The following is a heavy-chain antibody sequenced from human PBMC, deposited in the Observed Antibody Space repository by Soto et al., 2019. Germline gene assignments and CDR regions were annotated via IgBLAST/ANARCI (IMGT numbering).Heavy chain of an antibody. J-gene: IGHJ4*02. V-gene: IGHV3-30*18. D-gene: IGHD3-10*01. CDR2: ISFDGGNT. CDR1: GFTFNNYG. CDR3: GQTSGSGSYYNVGSGGTLDY. Sequence: EGSLRLSCAASGFTFNNYGMHWVRQAPGKGLEWVVVISFDGGNTVYADSVKGRFTISRDNSKDTLYLQMTSLRAEDTAVYYCGQTSGSGSYYNVGSGGTLDYWGQGT.